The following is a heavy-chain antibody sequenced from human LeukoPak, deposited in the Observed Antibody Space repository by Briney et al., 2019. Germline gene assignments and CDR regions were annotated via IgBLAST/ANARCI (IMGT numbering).Heavy chain of an antibody. CDR2: INLSSGDT. CDR3: ARADSGTYLVDY. D-gene: IGHD1-14*01. CDR1: GYTFTGYY. J-gene: IGHJ4*02. V-gene: IGHV1-2*02. Sequence: ASVKVSCKASGYTFTGYYMHGVRQAPGQGLEWMGWINLSSGDTNYAQKFQGRVTMTRDTSISTAYMELSRLKSDDTAVYYRARADSGTYLVDYWGQGSLVTASS.